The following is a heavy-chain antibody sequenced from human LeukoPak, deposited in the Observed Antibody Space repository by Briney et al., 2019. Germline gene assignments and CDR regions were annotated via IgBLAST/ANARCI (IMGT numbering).Heavy chain of an antibody. CDR1: GGSISSGGYY. D-gene: IGHD4-17*01. V-gene: IGHV4-31*03. CDR3: ARGTTTVTDDY. J-gene: IGHJ4*02. CDR2: IYYSGST. Sequence: SETLSLTCTVSGGSISSGGYYWSWIRQHPGKGLEWIGYIYYSGSTYYNPSLKSRVTISVDTSKNQFSLKLSSVTAADTAVYYCARGTTTVTDDYWGRGTLVTVSS.